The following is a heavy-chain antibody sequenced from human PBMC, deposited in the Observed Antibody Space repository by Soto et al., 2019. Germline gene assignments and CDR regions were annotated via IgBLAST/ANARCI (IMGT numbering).Heavy chain of an antibody. CDR2: IWYDGSNK. Sequence: QVQLVESGGGVVQPGRSLRLSCAASGFTFSSYGMHWVRQAPGKGLEWVAVIWYDGSNKYYADSVKGRFTISRDNSKNTLYLQMNSLRAADTAVYYCARDTTRAMLRIYYGMDVWGQGTTVTVSS. CDR3: ARDTTRAMLRIYYGMDV. J-gene: IGHJ6*02. V-gene: IGHV3-33*01. D-gene: IGHD3-10*01. CDR1: GFTFSSYG.